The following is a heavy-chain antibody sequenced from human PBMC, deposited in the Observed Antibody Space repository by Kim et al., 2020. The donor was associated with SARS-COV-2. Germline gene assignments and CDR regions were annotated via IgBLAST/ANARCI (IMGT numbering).Heavy chain of an antibody. CDR3: ARSVYYYYGMDV. Sequence: RYSPSFQDQVTISADKSISTAYLQWSSLKASDTAMYYCARSVYYYYGMDVWGQGTTVTVSS. J-gene: IGHJ6*02. V-gene: IGHV5-51*01.